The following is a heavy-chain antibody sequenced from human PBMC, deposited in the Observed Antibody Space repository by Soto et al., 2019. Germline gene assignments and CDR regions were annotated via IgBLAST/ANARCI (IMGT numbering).Heavy chain of an antibody. D-gene: IGHD1-26*01. J-gene: IGHJ5*02. Sequence: GASVKVSCKASGYTFTGYYMHRVRQAPGQGLEWMGWINPNSGGTNYAQKFQGWVTMTRDTSISTAYMELSRLRSDDTAVYYCARGKMATSLNWFDPWGQGTLVTVSS. CDR1: GYTFTGYY. CDR3: ARGKMATSLNWFDP. CDR2: INPNSGGT. V-gene: IGHV1-2*04.